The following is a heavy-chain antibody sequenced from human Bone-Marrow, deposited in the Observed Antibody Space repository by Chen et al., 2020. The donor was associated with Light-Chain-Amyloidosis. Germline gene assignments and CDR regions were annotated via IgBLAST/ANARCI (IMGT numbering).Heavy chain of an antibody. CDR2: ISYDGSNK. J-gene: IGHJ4*02. D-gene: IGHD5-12*01. V-gene: IGHV3-30-3*01. Sequence: QVQLVESGGGVVQPGRSLRLSCAAPGFPFSSYAMHWVRQAPGKGLEWVAVISYDGSNKYYADSVKGRFTISRDNSKNTLYLQMNSLRAEDTAVYYCARAPGYDFPFDYWGQGTLVTVSS. CDR1: GFPFSSYA. CDR3: ARAPGYDFPFDY.